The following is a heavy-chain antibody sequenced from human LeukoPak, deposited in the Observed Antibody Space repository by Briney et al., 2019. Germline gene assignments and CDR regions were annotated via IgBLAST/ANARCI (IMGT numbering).Heavy chain of an antibody. J-gene: IGHJ4*02. CDR2: IWYDGTNK. D-gene: IGHD4-17*01. V-gene: IGHV3-33*01. CDR1: GFAFSSYG. CDR3: AREMTTVTTAFDY. Sequence: GGSLRLSCAASGFAFSSYGRHWVRQAPGKGLEWVAVIWYDGTNKYYADSVKGRFTISRDNSKNTLYLPMNSLRAEDTAVYYCAREMTTVTTAFDYWGQGTLDTVSS.